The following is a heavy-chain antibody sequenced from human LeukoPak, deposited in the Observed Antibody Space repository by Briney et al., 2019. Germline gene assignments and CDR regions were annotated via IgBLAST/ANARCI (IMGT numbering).Heavy chain of an antibody. CDR1: GYSFSSYW. J-gene: IGHJ4*02. V-gene: IGHV3-74*01. Sequence: GGSLRLSCAASGYSFSSYWMHWVRQAPGKGLVWVSRINYGGSSTSYADSVKGRFTISRDNSKNTLWLQMNSLRAEDTAVYYCAKVKEMYSRGSYYFDYWGQGTLVTVSS. CDR3: AKVKEMYSRGSYYFDY. D-gene: IGHD6-19*01. CDR2: INYGGSST.